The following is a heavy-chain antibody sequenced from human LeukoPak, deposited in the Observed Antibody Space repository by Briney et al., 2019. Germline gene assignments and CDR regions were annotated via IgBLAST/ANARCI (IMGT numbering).Heavy chain of an antibody. D-gene: IGHD5-12*01. J-gene: IGHJ5*02. CDR2: ISHSGST. Sequence: SETLSLTCTVSGYSISSDYYWGWIRQPPGKGLEWIGSISHSGSTYYNPSLKSRVTISVDTSKNQFSLKLSSVTAADTAVYYCAREYGGYSGYPAPHWFDPWGQGTLVTVSS. V-gene: IGHV4-38-2*02. CDR1: GYSISSDYY. CDR3: AREYGGYSGYPAPHWFDP.